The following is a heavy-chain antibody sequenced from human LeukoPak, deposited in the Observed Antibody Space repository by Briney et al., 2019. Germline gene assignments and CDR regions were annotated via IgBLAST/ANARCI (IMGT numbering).Heavy chain of an antibody. CDR1: GYTLTELS. V-gene: IGHV1-24*01. D-gene: IGHD3-22*01. CDR3: ATDRVGYYDSSGYFSPLDY. J-gene: IGHJ4*02. Sequence: ASVNASSKVSGYTLTELSMHWVRQAPGKGLEWMGGFDPEDGETIYAQKFQGRVTMTEDTSTDTAYMELSSLRSEDTAVYYCATDRVGYYDSSGYFSPLDYWGQGTLVTVSS. CDR2: FDPEDGET.